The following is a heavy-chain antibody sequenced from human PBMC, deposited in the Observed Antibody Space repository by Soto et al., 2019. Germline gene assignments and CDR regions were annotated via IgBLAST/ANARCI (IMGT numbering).Heavy chain of an antibody. V-gene: IGHV1-69*13. CDR2: IIPKFGTT. CDR3: ARELDPYYGGNSLSLDY. CDR1: GGSFSTYG. J-gene: IGHJ4*02. Sequence: QVQLVQSGAEVKKPGSSVKVSCKASGGSFSTYGINWVRLAPGQGLEWMGGIIPKFGTTNYAQQFRGRVTITAEESTNTAYMELNYLRSEDTAVYFCARELDPYYGGNSLSLDYWGQGTLVTVSS. D-gene: IGHD4-17*01.